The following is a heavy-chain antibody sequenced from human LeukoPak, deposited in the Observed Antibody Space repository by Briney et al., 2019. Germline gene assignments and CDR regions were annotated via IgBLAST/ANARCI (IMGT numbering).Heavy chain of an antibody. D-gene: IGHD3-9*01. CDR3: AIGSLAGYFDWNHYFDY. CDR2: IYSGGST. Sequence: GGSLRLSCAASGFTVSSNYMSWVRQAPGKGVEWVSVIYSGGSTYYADSVKGRFTISRDNSKNTLYLQMNSLRAEDTAVYYCAIGSLAGYFDWNHYFDYWGQGTLVTVSS. CDR1: GFTVSSNY. V-gene: IGHV3-53*01. J-gene: IGHJ4*02.